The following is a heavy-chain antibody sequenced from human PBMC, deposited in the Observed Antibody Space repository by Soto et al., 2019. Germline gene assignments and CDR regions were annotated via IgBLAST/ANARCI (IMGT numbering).Heavy chain of an antibody. D-gene: IGHD3-10*01. V-gene: IGHV1-18*01. CDR3: ARDLEDYYGSGSYYNSGGWFDP. CDR1: GGTFSSYT. J-gene: IGHJ5*02. CDR2: ISAYNGNT. Sequence: GASVKVSCKASGGTFSSYTISWVRQAPGQGLEWMGWISAYNGNTNYAQKLQGRVTMTTDTSTSTAYMELRSLRSDDTAVYYCARDLEDYYGSGSYYNSGGWFDPWGQGTLVTVSS.